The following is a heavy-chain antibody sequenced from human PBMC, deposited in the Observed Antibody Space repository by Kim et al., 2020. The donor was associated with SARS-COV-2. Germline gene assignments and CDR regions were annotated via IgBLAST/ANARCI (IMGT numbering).Heavy chain of an antibody. CDR3: AKDIAVATYYYYYGMDV. V-gene: IGHV3-30*02. Sequence: KDRFTITRDNSKNTLYLQMNSLRAEDTAVYYCAKDIAVATYYYYYGMDVWGQGTTVTVSS. D-gene: IGHD6-19*01. J-gene: IGHJ6*02.